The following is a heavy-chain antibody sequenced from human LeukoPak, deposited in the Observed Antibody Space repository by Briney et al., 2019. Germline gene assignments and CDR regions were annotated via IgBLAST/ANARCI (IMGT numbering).Heavy chain of an antibody. CDR1: GGTFSSYA. J-gene: IGHJ6*02. V-gene: IGHV1-69*04. Sequence: SVKVSCKASGGTFSSYAISWVRQAPGQGLEWMGRIIPILGIANYAQKFQGRVTITADKSTSTAYMELSSLRSEDTAVYYCARGVVVVAATPSDYGMDVWGQGTTVTVS. D-gene: IGHD2-15*01. CDR3: ARGVVVVAATPSDYGMDV. CDR2: IIPILGIA.